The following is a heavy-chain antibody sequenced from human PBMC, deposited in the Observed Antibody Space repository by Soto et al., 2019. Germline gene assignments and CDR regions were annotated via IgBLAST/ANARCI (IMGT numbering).Heavy chain of an antibody. J-gene: IGHJ4*02. D-gene: IGHD3-22*01. CDR2: ISAYNGNT. Sequence: QVQLVQSGAEVKKPGASVKVSCKASGYTFTSYGISWVRQAPGQGLEWMGWISAYNGNTNYAQKLQGRVTMTTDTATSTAYMELRSLRSDATAVYYCARGGRIVVVNTPRTRNDYWGQGTLVTVSS. V-gene: IGHV1-18*01. CDR3: ARGGRIVVVNTPRTRNDY. CDR1: GYTFTSYG.